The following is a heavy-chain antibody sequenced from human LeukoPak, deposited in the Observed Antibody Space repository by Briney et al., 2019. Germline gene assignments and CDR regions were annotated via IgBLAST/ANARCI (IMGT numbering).Heavy chain of an antibody. CDR3: AKDIGVGYFDY. Sequence: GGSLRLSCEASGFIVSSNYMSWVRQAPGKGLEWVSVIYSGGTTYYADSVKGRFTISRDNSKNTLYLQMNSLRTEDTALYYCAKDIGVGYFDYWGQGTLVTVSS. CDR2: IYSGGTT. D-gene: IGHD1-26*01. CDR1: GFIVSSNY. V-gene: IGHV3-53*05. J-gene: IGHJ4*02.